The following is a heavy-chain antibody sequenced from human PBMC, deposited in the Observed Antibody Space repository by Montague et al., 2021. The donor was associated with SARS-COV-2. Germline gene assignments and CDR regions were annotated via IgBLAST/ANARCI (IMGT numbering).Heavy chain of an antibody. V-gene: IGHV4-61*02. CDR2: IYNSGST. CDR3: ARTVVVPSAMSRYYVLDV. J-gene: IGHJ6*02. CDR1: GGSISSGSYY. Sequence: TLSLTCSVSGGSISSGSYYWSWIRQPAGKGLEWIGRIYNSGSTNYNPSLKSRVTMSVDTSKNQFSLKLSSVTAADTAVYYCARTVVVPSAMSRYYVLDVWGRGTSITVSS. D-gene: IGHD2-2*01.